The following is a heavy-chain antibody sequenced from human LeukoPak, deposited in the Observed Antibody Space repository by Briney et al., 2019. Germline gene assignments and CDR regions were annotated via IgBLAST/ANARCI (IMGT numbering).Heavy chain of an antibody. CDR3: ARDRATNSFNYYFDY. V-gene: IGHV3-20*04. CDR1: GFPFDVHG. J-gene: IGHJ4*02. D-gene: IGHD4-23*01. CDR2: VNWNDGSI. Sequence: GVSLRLLCAASGFPFDVHGMRWVRHARGKGLEWVSTVNWNDGSIVYADSVKGRFTISRDNAKNSLYLQMNSLRAEHPALYYRARDRATNSFNYYFDYWGQGTLVTVSS.